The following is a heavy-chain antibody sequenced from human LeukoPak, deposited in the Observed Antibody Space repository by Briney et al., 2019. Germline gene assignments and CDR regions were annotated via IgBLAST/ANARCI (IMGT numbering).Heavy chain of an antibody. CDR1: GFTFSSYA. J-gene: IGHJ4*02. CDR3: ANWAGHTNNY. Sequence: GGSLRLSCAASGFTFSSYAMSWVRQAPGKGLEWVAAIRGSGGRTYYADSVKGRFTISRDNSKNTLYLQMNSLRVEDTAVYYCANWAGHTNNYWGQGTLVTVSS. V-gene: IGHV3-23*01. CDR2: IRGSGGRT. D-gene: IGHD6-19*01.